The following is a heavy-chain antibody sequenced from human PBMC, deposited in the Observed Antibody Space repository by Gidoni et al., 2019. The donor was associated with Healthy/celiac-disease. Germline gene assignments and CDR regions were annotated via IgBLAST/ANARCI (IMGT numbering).Heavy chain of an antibody. J-gene: IGHJ4*02. CDR3: ATVYDSSGYGGGYFDY. CDR1: GYTLTELS. D-gene: IGHD3-22*01. Sequence: QVQLVQSGAEVKKPGASVKVSCKVSGYTLTELSMHWVREAPGKGLEWMGGFDPEDGETIYSQKFQGRVTMTEDTSTDTAYMELSSLRSEDTAVYYCATVYDSSGYGGGYFDYWGQGTLVTVSS. CDR2: FDPEDGET. V-gene: IGHV1-24*01.